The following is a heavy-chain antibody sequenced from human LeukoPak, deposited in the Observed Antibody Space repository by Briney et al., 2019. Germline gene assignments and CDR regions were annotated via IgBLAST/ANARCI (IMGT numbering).Heavy chain of an antibody. CDR3: AREREGPYGYLDY. D-gene: IGHD4-17*01. Sequence: SETLSLTCTVSRYSISSGYFWGWIRQPPGKGLEWIGSIYRNGSTYYNPSLKSQVTVSVDTSKNQFSLKLSSVTAADTAVYYCAREREGPYGYLDYWGQGTLVTVSS. CDR2: IYRNGST. J-gene: IGHJ4*02. CDR1: RYSISSGYF. V-gene: IGHV4-38-2*02.